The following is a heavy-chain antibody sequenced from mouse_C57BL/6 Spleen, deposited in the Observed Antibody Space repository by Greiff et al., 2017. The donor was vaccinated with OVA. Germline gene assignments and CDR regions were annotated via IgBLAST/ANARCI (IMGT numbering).Heavy chain of an antibody. J-gene: IGHJ3*01. Sequence: QVQLQQSGPGILQSSQTLSLSCSFSGFSLSTSGMGVSWIRQPSGQGLEWLAHLYWGDAKRSNPSLKSRPSIPKDTSRNQVFLKITSVDTADTSTYYCARREEELGRSFAYWGQGTLVTVSA. D-gene: IGHD4-1*01. CDR3: ARREEELGRSFAY. CDR1: GFSLSTSGMG. V-gene: IGHV8-12*01. CDR2: LYWGDAK.